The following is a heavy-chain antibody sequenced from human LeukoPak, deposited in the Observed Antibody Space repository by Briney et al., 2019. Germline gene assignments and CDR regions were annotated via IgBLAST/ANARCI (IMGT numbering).Heavy chain of an antibody. Sequence: SETLSLTCAVYGGSFSGYYWSWIRQPPGKGLEWIGEINHSGSTNYNPSLKSRVTISVDTSKNQFSLKLSSGTAADTAGYYCARGAPYYDFGSGFGPREKKAFDIWGQGTMVTVSS. D-gene: IGHD3-3*01. CDR1: GGSFSGYY. CDR2: INHSGST. CDR3: ARGAPYYDFGSGFGPREKKAFDI. V-gene: IGHV4-34*01. J-gene: IGHJ3*02.